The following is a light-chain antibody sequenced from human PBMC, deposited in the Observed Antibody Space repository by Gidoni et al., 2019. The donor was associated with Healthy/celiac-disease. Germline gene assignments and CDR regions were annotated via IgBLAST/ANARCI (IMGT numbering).Light chain of an antibody. CDR3: QQRSNWYT. V-gene: IGKV3-11*01. CDR1: QSVSSY. Sequence: EIVLTQSPATLSLSPGESATLSCRASQSVSSYLAWYQQKPGQAPRLLIYDASNRAPGIPARFSGSVSVTDCTLTISSLEPEDFAVYYCQQRSNWYTFGQGTKLEIK. CDR2: DAS. J-gene: IGKJ2*01.